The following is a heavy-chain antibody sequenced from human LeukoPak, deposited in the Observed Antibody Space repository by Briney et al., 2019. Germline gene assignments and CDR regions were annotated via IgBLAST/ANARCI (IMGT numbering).Heavy chain of an antibody. CDR2: IYYSGST. CDR3: ARVQLGSVDY. J-gene: IGHJ4*02. D-gene: IGHD7-27*01. Sequence: SETLSLTCAVSGGSISSYYWSWIRPPPGKGLEGIGYIYYSGSTNYNPSLKSRVTISVDPSKNQFSLKLSSVTAADTAVYYCARVQLGSVDYWGQGTLVTVSS. CDR1: GGSISSYY. V-gene: IGHV4-59*01.